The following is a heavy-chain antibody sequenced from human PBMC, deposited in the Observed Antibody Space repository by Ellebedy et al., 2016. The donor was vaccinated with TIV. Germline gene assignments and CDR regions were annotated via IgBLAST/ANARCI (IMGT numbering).Heavy chain of an antibody. J-gene: IGHJ4*02. V-gene: IGHV3-33*08. CDR1: GFTFDTYG. D-gene: IGHD1-26*01. CDR3: ARSLWELHFEYYFDY. Sequence: GESLKISCAASGFTFDTYGMHWVRQAPGQRLEWVAVIWYDGRVKYYADSVKGRFTISRDNSKNTLYLQMDSLRPEDTAVYFRARSLWELHFEYYFDYWGQGTLVTVSS. CDR2: IWYDGRVK.